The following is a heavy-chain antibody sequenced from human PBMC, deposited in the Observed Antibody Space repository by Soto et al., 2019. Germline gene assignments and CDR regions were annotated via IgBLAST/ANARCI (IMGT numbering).Heavy chain of an antibody. J-gene: IGHJ4*02. V-gene: IGHV3-30*18. D-gene: IGHD1-1*01. CDR2: ISYDGSNK. CDR1: GFTFSSYG. CDR3: AKDIDLDWNDVGHFDY. Sequence: PGGSLRLSCAASGFTFSSYGMHWVRQAPGKGLEWVAVISYDGSNKYYADSVKGRFTISRDNSKNTLYLQMNSLRAEDTAVYYCAKDIDLDWNDVGHFDYWGQGTLVTVSS.